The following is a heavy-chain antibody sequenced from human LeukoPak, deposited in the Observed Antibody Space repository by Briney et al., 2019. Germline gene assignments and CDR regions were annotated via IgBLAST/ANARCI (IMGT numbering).Heavy chain of an antibody. J-gene: IGHJ4*02. CDR3: ARDENYGIFFNVDY. V-gene: IGHV1-18*01. CDR1: GYSFVLYG. Sequence: GASVKVSCKASGYSFVLYGISWVRQAPGEGPEWMGWISGSTGDTNYAQKFQGRVTMTADTSTSTAYMELRSLRSDDTAVYYRARDENYGIFFNVDYWGQGTLVTVSS. D-gene: IGHD4-17*01. CDR2: ISGSTGDT.